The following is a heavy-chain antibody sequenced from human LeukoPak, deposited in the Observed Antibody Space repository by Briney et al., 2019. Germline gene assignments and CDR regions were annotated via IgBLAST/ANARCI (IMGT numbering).Heavy chain of an antibody. CDR3: ARAYCGGDCYSSAVDY. CDR1: GGSISSSSYY. V-gene: IGHV4-39*01. D-gene: IGHD2-21*02. CDR2: IYYSGST. J-gene: IGHJ4*02. Sequence: PSETLSLTCTVSGGSISSSSYYWGWIRQPPGKGLEWIGSIYYSGSTYYNPSLKSRVTISVDTSKNQFSLKLSSVTAADTAVCYCARAYCGGDCYSSAVDYWGQGTLVTVSS.